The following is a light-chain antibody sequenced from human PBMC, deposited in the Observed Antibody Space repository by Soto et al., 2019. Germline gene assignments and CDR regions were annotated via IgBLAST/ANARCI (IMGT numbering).Light chain of an antibody. CDR1: QSISPW. V-gene: IGKV1-5*03. Sequence: DIQMTQSPCTLSASAGDRVTITCRASQSISPWLAWYQQKPGKAPKLLIYKASSLQSGVPSRFSGSGSGTEFTLTISNLQPDDFATYYCQQSNSYPWTFGQGTKVDIK. CDR2: KAS. J-gene: IGKJ1*01. CDR3: QQSNSYPWT.